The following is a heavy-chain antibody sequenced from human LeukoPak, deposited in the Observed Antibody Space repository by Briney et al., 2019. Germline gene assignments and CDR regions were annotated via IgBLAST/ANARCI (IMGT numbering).Heavy chain of an antibody. CDR3: ARGGIYGAGFDY. CDR2: IIPIFGTA. CDR1: GGTFSSHA. Sequence: SVKVSCKASGGTFSSHAISWVRQAPGQGLEWMGGIIPIFGTANYAQKFQGRVTITADKSTSTAYMELSSLRSEDTAVYYCARGGIYGAGFDYWGQGTLVTVSS. J-gene: IGHJ4*02. V-gene: IGHV1-69*06. D-gene: IGHD4-17*01.